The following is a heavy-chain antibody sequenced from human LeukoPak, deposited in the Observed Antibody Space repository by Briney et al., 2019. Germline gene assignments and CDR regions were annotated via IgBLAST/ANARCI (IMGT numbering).Heavy chain of an antibody. CDR1: GYSFTSYW. D-gene: IGHD1-26*01. Sequence: GESLKISCKGSGYSFTSYWIGWVRPMPGKGLEWMGIIYPGDSDTRYSPSFQGQVTISADKSISTAYLQWSSLQASDTAIYYCARLTSGSSYSPFDYWGQGTLVTVSS. J-gene: IGHJ4*02. CDR3: ARLTSGSSYSPFDY. V-gene: IGHV5-51*01. CDR2: IYPGDSDT.